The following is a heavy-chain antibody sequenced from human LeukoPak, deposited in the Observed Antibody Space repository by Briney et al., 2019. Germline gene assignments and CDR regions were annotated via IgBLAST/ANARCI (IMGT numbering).Heavy chain of an antibody. V-gene: IGHV1-8*01. CDR1: GYTFTSYD. CDR2: MNPNSGNT. J-gene: IGHJ4*02. CDR3: ARGCSSTSCYTGNWNDY. D-gene: IGHD2-2*02. Sequence: ASVKVSCKASGYTFTSYDINWVRQATGQGLGWMGWMNPNSGNTGYAQKFQGRVTMTRNTSISTAYMELSSLRSEDTAVYYCARGCSSTSCYTGNWNDYWGQGTLVTVSS.